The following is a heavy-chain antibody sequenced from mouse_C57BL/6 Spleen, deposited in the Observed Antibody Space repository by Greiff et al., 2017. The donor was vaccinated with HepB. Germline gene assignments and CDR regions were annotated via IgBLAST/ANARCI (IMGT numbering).Heavy chain of an antibody. D-gene: IGHD1-2*01. CDR1: GFTFSDYY. CDR3: ARRGTTANWYFDV. CDR2: ISNGGGST. Sequence: EVQLVESGGGLVQPGGSLKLSCAASGFTFSDYYMYWVRQTPEKRLEWVAYISNGGGSTYYPDTVKGRFTISRDNAKNTLYLQMSRLKSEDTAMYYCARRGTTANWYFDVWGTGTTVTVSS. V-gene: IGHV5-12*01. J-gene: IGHJ1*03.